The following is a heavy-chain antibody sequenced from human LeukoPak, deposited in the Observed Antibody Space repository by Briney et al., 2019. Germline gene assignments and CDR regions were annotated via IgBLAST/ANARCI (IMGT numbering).Heavy chain of an antibody. J-gene: IGHJ5*02. CDR2: INPNSGGT. CDR1: GYTFTGYY. D-gene: IGHD3-10*01. V-gene: IGHV1-2*02. Sequence: ASVKVSCKASGYTFTGYYMHWVRQAPGQGLEWMGWINPNSGGTNYAQKFQGRVTMTRDTSISTAYMELSRLRSEDTAVYYCAISRGLLLWFGDTWGQGTLVTVSS. CDR3: AISRGLLLWFGDT.